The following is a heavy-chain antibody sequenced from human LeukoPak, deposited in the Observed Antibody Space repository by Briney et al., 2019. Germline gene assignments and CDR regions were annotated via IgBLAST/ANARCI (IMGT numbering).Heavy chain of an antibody. J-gene: IGHJ4*02. CDR3: ARQTGSGLFTLP. CDR1: GGSISSTSYY. D-gene: IGHD3/OR15-3a*01. Sequence: SETLSLTCTVSGGSISSTSYYWGWIRQPPGKGLEWIGSICYSGSTYYNPSLKSRVTISVDTSKNQFSLRLTSVTAADTAVYYCARQTGSGLFTLPGGQGTLVTVSS. V-gene: IGHV4-39*01. CDR2: ICYSGST.